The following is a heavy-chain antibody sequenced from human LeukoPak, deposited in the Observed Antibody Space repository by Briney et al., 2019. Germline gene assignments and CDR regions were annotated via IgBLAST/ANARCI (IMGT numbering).Heavy chain of an antibody. V-gene: IGHV3-48*01. CDR2: ISSSGSTI. CDR3: AHLSRLGELLGS. Sequence: PGGSLRLSCAASGFTFSSYWMNWVRQAPGKGLEWISYISSSGSTIYYADSVKGRFTISRDTAKNSLSLQMNSLRADDTAVYYCAHLSRLGELLGSWGQGTLVTVSS. J-gene: IGHJ4*02. CDR1: GFTFSSYW. D-gene: IGHD3-16*01.